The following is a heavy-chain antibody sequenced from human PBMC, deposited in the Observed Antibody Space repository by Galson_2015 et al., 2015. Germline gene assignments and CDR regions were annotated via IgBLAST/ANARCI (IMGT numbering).Heavy chain of an antibody. CDR2: ISSGGGYT. CDR3: AALPYYNDSSGRAAVFDY. J-gene: IGHJ4*02. D-gene: IGHD3-22*01. V-gene: IGHV1-58*02. Sequence: SVRLSCKASGFTFTSFAMHWVRQARGKGLEWVGWISSGGGYTNYAHKVQGTFTITRDKSTSTAYMEMSSLRAEDTAVYYCAALPYYNDSSGRAAVFDYWGQGTLVTVPS. CDR1: GFTFTSFA.